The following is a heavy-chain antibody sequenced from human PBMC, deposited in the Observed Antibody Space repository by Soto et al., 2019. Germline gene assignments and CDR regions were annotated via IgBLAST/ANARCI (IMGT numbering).Heavy chain of an antibody. CDR1: GGSISSGDYY. D-gene: IGHD5-12*01. CDR2: IYYSGST. Sequence: QVRLQESGPGLVKPTQTLSLTCTVSGGSISSGDYYWSWIRQPPGKGLEWSGYIYYSGSTYYNPSLKSRVTISVDTSKNQFSLKLSSVTAADTAVYYCARVRGQKPNWFDPWGQGTLVTVSS. V-gene: IGHV4-30-4*01. J-gene: IGHJ5*02. CDR3: ARVRGQKPNWFDP.